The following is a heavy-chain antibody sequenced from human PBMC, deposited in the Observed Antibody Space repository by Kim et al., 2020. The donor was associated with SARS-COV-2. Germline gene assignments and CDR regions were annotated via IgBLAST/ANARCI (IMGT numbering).Heavy chain of an antibody. CDR1: GFTFSSYA. CDR3: ARGYRGSYYYIDY. J-gene: IGHJ4*02. D-gene: IGHD1-26*01. CDR2: ISYDGSNK. Sequence: GGSLRLSCAASGFTFSSYAMHWVRQAPGKGLEWVAVISYDGSNKYYADSVKGRFTISRDNSKNTLYLQMNSLRAEDTAVYYCARGYRGSYYYIDYWGQGALVTVSS. V-gene: IGHV3-30*04.